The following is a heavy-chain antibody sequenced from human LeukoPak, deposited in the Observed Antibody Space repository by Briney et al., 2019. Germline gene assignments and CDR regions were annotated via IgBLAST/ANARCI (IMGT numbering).Heavy chain of an antibody. D-gene: IGHD2-15*01. V-gene: IGHV4-39*07. J-gene: IGHJ4*02. CDR3: VSGTGYCSGNRCYVESIGDY. CDR1: GATISSTSYY. CDR2: VYYSAKT. Sequence: PSETLSLTCTVPGATISSTSYYWSWILQPPGKGLEWIGSVYYSAKTYYNPSLKSRVTISVDTSRNQFSLKLSSVTAAETAVYYCVSGTGYCSGNRCYVESIGDYWGQGTLVTVSS.